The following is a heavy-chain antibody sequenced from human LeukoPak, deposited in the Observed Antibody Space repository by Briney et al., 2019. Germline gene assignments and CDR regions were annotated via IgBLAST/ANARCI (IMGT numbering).Heavy chain of an antibody. J-gene: IGHJ3*02. CDR2: IYWDDDK. V-gene: IGHV2-5*02. Sequence: SGPTLVKPTQTLTLTCTFSGFSLSTTGVGVGWIRQPPGKALEGLALIYWDDDKRYTPSLKSRLTITKDTSKNQVVLTMTNMDPLDTATYYCAHGRGDAFDIWGQGTMVTVSS. CDR3: AHGRGDAFDI. CDR1: GFSLSTTGVG. D-gene: IGHD1-26*01.